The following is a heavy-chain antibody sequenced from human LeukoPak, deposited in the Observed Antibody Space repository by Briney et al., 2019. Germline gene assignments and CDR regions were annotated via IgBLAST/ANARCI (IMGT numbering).Heavy chain of an antibody. V-gene: IGHV3-21*01. J-gene: IGHJ6*02. CDR3: ARDTLLLWFGERKSYYYYGMDV. D-gene: IGHD3-10*01. Sequence: GGSLRLSCAASGFTFSSYSMNWVRQAPGKGLEWVSSISSSSSYIYYADSVKGRFTISRDNAKNSLYLQMNSLRAEDTAVYYCARDTLLLWFGERKSYYYYGMDVWGQGTTVTVSS. CDR1: GFTFSSYS. CDR2: ISSSSSYI.